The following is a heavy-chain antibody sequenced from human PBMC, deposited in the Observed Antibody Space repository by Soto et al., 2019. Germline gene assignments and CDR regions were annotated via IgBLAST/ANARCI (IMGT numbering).Heavy chain of an antibody. D-gene: IGHD3-10*01. J-gene: IGHJ3*02. Sequence: QITLKESGPTLVKPTQTLTLTCTFSGFSLSTSGVGVGWIRQPPGQALEWLALIYWDDDKRYSPSLNSRLTITKDTTKNQVVLTMTNMDPVDTATYYGAHRHWTSGKDAFDIWGQGTMVTVSS. CDR3: AHRHWTSGKDAFDI. CDR2: IYWDDDK. V-gene: IGHV2-5*02. CDR1: GFSLSTSGVG.